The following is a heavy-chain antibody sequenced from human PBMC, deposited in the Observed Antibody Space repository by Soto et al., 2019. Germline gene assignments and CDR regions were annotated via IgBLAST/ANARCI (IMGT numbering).Heavy chain of an antibody. CDR1: GYSISSGYY. D-gene: IGHD6-19*01. Sequence: PSETLSLTCAVSGYSISSGYYWGWIRQPPGKGLEWIGSIYHSGSTYYNPSLKSRVTISVDTSKNQFSLKLSSVTAADTAVYYCARENSGWTFDYWGQGTLVTVSS. J-gene: IGHJ4*02. CDR2: IYHSGST. V-gene: IGHV4-38-2*02. CDR3: ARENSGWTFDY.